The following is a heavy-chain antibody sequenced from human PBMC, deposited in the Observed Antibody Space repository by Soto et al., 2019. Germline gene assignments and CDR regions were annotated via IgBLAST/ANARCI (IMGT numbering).Heavy chain of an antibody. D-gene: IGHD4-17*01. CDR2: ISGSGDDT. V-gene: IGHV3-23*01. CDR3: AKIMTTAKHYWYGMDV. J-gene: IGHJ6*02. CDR1: GFTFINYH. Sequence: GGSLRLSCAAPGFTFINYHMAWVRQAPGKGLEWVSAISGSGDDTYYADSVKGRFTISRDNFKNNLYSQMTSLRAQDTAVYYCAKIMTTAKHYWYGMDVCGHGTTVTVSS.